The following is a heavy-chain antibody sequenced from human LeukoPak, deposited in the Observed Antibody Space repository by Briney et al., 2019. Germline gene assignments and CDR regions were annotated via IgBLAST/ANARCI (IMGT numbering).Heavy chain of an antibody. D-gene: IGHD6-13*01. Sequence: GASVKVSCKASGGTFSSYAISCVPQAPGQGLEWMGRIIPTLGIANYAQKSQGRVMITADKSTSTAYMELSSMRSEDTAVYYCARGNIAAAGRDYFDYWGQGTLVTVSS. CDR2: IIPTLGIA. CDR1: GGTFSSYA. V-gene: IGHV1-69*04. J-gene: IGHJ4*02. CDR3: ARGNIAAAGRDYFDY.